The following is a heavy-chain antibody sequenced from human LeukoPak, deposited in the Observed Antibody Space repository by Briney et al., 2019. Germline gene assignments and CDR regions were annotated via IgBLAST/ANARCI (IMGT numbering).Heavy chain of an antibody. Sequence: GALRLSCAASGFTFSSYSVNWVRQGPGKGLEWASYISSSGHTIYYAESVKGRFSISRDNAKNSLYLQMNSLRADDTAVYYCARLKNSYAFFDYWGQGTLVTVSS. CDR2: ISSSGHTI. J-gene: IGHJ4*02. CDR3: ARLKNSYAFFDY. D-gene: IGHD5-18*01. V-gene: IGHV3-48*01. CDR1: GFTFSSYS.